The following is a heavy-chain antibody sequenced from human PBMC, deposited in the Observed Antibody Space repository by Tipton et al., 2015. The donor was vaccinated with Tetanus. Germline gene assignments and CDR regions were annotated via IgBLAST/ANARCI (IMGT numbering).Heavy chain of an antibody. Sequence: TLSLTCTVSGASISSYYWSWVRQPAGKGLEWIGRVYNSGSTDYNPSLKSRLAMSLDTSKNQFSLKLSSMTAADTAVYYCARDHTRYSGSSVATFDIWGQGTMVTVSS. D-gene: IGHD6-6*01. V-gene: IGHV4-4*07. CDR2: VYNSGST. J-gene: IGHJ3*02. CDR3: ARDHTRYSGSSVATFDI. CDR1: GASISSYY.